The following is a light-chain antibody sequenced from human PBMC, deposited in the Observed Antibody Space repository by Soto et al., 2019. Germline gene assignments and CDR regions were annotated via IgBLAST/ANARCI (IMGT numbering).Light chain of an antibody. Sequence: QSVLTQPPSVSGSPGQSVTISCTGTSSDVGSYNRVSWYQQPPGTAPKLMIYEVSNRPSGVPDRFSGSKSGNTASLTISGLQAEDEVDYYCSSYTSSSTFHVFGPGTKVTVL. V-gene: IGLV2-18*02. CDR3: SSYTSSSTFHV. CDR1: SSDVGSYNR. CDR2: EVS. J-gene: IGLJ1*01.